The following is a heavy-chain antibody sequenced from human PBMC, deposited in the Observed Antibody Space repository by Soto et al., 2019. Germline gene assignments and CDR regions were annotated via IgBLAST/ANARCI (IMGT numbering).Heavy chain of an antibody. CDR1: GGSISTNNW. J-gene: IGHJ4*02. D-gene: IGHD3-16*01. Sequence: QVQLQESGPGLVEPSGTLSLTCGVSGGSISTNNWWSWVRQSPGRGLEWIGEIYHSGSTNYNPSLRSRVTMSVDESKHLFSLGLTSVTAADSGVYYCASEKGAGTYAGCDYWGQGTLVTVSS. V-gene: IGHV4-4*02. CDR3: ASEKGAGTYAGCDY. CDR2: IYHSGST.